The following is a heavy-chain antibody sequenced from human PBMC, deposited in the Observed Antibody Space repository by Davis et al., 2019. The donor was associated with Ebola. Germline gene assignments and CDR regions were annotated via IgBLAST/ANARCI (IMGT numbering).Heavy chain of an antibody. Sequence: SVKVSCKASGGTFSTNVITWVRQAPGQGLEWMGGINPIFGTANYAQKFQGRVTITADESTSTAYMELSSLRSEDTAVYYCASIRFGYCSGGSCYPYYYYYYGMDVWGQGTTVTVSS. CDR2: INPIFGTA. CDR3: ASIRFGYCSGGSCYPYYYYYYGMDV. J-gene: IGHJ6*02. V-gene: IGHV1-69*13. CDR1: GGTFSTNV. D-gene: IGHD2-15*01.